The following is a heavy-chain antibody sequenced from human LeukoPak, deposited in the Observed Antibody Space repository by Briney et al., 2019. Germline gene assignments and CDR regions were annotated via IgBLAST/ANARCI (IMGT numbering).Heavy chain of an antibody. CDR2: INPNSGGT. D-gene: IGHD5-18*01. CDR1: GYTFTGYY. Sequence: ASVKVSCKASGYTFTGYYMHWVRQAPGQGLEWMGGINPNSGGTNYAQKFQGRVTITADESTSTAYMELSSLRSEDAAVYYCARDSVQLWLFGYWGQGTLVTVSS. J-gene: IGHJ4*02. CDR3: ARDSVQLWLFGY. V-gene: IGHV1-2*02.